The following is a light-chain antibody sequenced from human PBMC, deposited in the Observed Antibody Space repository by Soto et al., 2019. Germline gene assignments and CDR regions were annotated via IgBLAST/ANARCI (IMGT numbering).Light chain of an antibody. CDR1: QSVSRY. V-gene: IGKV3-20*01. CDR3: QQYGSSGT. J-gene: IGKJ1*01. CDR2: GAS. Sequence: IVLTQAPGTLSLSPGERATLSCRASQSVSRYLTWYQQKPGQGPRVLIYGASNRATGIPDRFSGSGSGTDFTLTISRLEPEDFAVYYCQQYGSSGTFGQGTKVDIK.